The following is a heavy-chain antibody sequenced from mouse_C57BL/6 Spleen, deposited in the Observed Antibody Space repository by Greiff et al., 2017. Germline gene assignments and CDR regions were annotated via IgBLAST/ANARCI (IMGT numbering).Heavy chain of an antibody. CDR2: IYPGSGST. J-gene: IGHJ2*01. Sequence: QVQLQQPGAELVKPGASVKMSCKASGYTFTSYWITWVKQRPGQGLEWIGDIYPGSGSTNYNEKFKSKATLTVDTSSSTAYMQLSSLTSEDSAVYYCARWMNGYDVGGYFDYWGQGTTLTVSS. D-gene: IGHD2-2*01. V-gene: IGHV1-55*01. CDR1: GYTFTSYW. CDR3: ARWMNGYDVGGYFDY.